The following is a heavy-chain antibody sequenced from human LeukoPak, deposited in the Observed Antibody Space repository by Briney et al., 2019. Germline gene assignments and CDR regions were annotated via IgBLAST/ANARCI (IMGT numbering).Heavy chain of an antibody. CDR1: GYTFTGYY. V-gene: IGHV1-2*02. Sequence: ASVKVSCKASGYTFTGYYMHWVRQAPGQGLEWMGWINPNSGGTNYAQKFQGRVTMTRDMSISTAYMELSRLRSDDTAVYYCASIRRYSGSYSFDYWGQGTLVTVSS. J-gene: IGHJ4*02. CDR3: ASIRRYSGSYSFDY. CDR2: INPNSGGT. D-gene: IGHD1-26*01.